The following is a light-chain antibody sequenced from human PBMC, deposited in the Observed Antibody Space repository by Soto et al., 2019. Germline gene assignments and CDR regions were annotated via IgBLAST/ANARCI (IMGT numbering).Light chain of an antibody. CDR2: DAS. CDR1: QSISSW. J-gene: IGKJ2*01. CDR3: QHYNSYSYT. Sequence: DIQMTQSPSTLSASVGDRVTITCRASQSISSWLAWFQQKPGKAPKLLIYDASSLESGVPPRFSGSGSGTEFTLTISSLQPDDFATYYCQHYNSYSYTFGQGTKLEIK. V-gene: IGKV1-5*01.